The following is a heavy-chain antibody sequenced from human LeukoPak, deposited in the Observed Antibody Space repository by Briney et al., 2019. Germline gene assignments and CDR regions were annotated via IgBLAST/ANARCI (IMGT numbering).Heavy chain of an antibody. CDR3: ASSYYDSSGYSFGQLDY. CDR1: GYTFTSYG. Sequence: ASVKVSCKASGYTFTSYGITWVRQAPGQGLEFMGWISAYNGNTNYAQNLQGRVTMTTDTSTSTAHMELRSLRSDDTAVYYCASSYYDSSGYSFGQLDYWGQGTLVTVSS. D-gene: IGHD3-22*01. CDR2: ISAYNGNT. J-gene: IGHJ4*02. V-gene: IGHV1-18*04.